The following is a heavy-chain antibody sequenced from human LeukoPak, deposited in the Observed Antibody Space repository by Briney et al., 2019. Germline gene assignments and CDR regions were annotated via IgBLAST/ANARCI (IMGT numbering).Heavy chain of an antibody. CDR1: GGSFSGYY. V-gene: IGHV4-34*01. J-gene: IGHJ4*02. CDR3: ARSVAGTRGPFDY. CDR2: INHSGST. Sequence: PSETLSLTCAVYGGSFSGYYWSWIRQPPGKGLEWIGEINHSGSTNYNPSLKSRVTISVDTSKNQFSLKLSSVTAADTAVYYCARSVAGTRGPFDYWGQGTLVTVSS. D-gene: IGHD6-19*01.